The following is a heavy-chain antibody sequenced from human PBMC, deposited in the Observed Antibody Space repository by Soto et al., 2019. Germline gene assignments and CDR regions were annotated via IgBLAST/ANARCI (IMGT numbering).Heavy chain of an antibody. CDR2: ISAYNGNT. Sequence: GASVKVSCKASGYTFTSYGISWVRQAPGQGLEWMGWISAYNGNTNYAQKLQGRVTMTTDTSTSTAYMELRSLRSDDTAVYYCARDITMVRGVYYYYGMDVWGQGTTVTVSS. CDR3: ARDITMVRGVYYYYGMDV. V-gene: IGHV1-18*01. D-gene: IGHD3-10*01. J-gene: IGHJ6*02. CDR1: GYTFTSYG.